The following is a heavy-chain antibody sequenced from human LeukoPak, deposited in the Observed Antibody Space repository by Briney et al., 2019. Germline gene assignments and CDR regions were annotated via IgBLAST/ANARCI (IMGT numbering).Heavy chain of an antibody. D-gene: IGHD2-21*02. CDR3: ARYCGGDCYGMDV. V-gene: IGHV3-7*01. J-gene: IGHJ6*02. CDR1: GYTFSSYW. Sequence: KPGGSLRLSCTASGYTFSSYWMSWVRQAPGKGLEWVANIKQDGSEKDYVDSVKGRFTISRDNPKNSLYLQMNSLRAEDTAVYYCARYCGGDCYGMDVWGQGTTVTVSS. CDR2: IKQDGSEK.